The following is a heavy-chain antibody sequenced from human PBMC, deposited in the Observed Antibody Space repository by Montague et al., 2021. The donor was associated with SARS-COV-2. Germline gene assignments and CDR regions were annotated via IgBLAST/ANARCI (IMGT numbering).Heavy chain of an antibody. D-gene: IGHD3-10*01. CDR3: AKASSSGFGESDC. Sequence: SLRLSCAASGVTFSSNSMSWLRQAPGKGLEWVSSVSSSSTYICYADSVKGRFTISRDNSKNTLYLQMSSLRAEDTAVYYCAKASSSGFGESDCWGQGTLVTVSS. CDR2: VSSSSTYI. V-gene: IGHV3-21*04. J-gene: IGHJ4*02. CDR1: GVTFSSNS.